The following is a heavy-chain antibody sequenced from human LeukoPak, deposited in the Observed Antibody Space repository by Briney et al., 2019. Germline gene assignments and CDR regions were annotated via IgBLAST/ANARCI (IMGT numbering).Heavy chain of an antibody. CDR1: GFTFSSYG. CDR3: AKDSSLWSGHYYFDY. CDR2: IRYDGSNK. J-gene: IGHJ4*02. V-gene: IGHV3-30*02. D-gene: IGHD3-3*01. Sequence: GGSLRLSCAASGFTFSSYGMHWVRQAPGKGLEWVAFIRYDGSNKYYADSVKGRFTISRDNSKNTLYLQMNSLRAEDTAVYYCAKDSSLWSGHYYFDYWGQGTLVTVSS.